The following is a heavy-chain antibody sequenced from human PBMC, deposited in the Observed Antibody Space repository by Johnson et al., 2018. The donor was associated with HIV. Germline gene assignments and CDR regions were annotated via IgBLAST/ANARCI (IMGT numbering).Heavy chain of an antibody. V-gene: IGHV3-33*01. D-gene: IGHD3-10*01. CDR3: VCLRAWTFDI. Sequence: QVHLVESGGGVVQPERSLRLSCAASGFTFSSSGMLWVRQAPGKGLEWVAVIWYDGTNEYSADSVKGRFTISRDNSKNTLYLQMHSLRAEDTAVYYCVCLRAWTFDIWGQGTLVTVSS. J-gene: IGHJ3*02. CDR2: IWYDGTNE. CDR1: GFTFSSSG.